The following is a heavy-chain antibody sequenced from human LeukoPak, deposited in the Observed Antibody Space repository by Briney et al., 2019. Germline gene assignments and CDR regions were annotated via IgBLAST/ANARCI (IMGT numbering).Heavy chain of an antibody. V-gene: IGHV3-48*04. Sequence: GGSLRLSCAASGFSFSTYAMNWVRQAPGKGLEWLSYISGSSNTIYYADSVKGRFTVSRDNAKNSLHLQMNSLRTEDTAVYFCASGGPCSSTNYYNYCYMDVWGKGTTVTVSS. CDR2: ISGSSNTI. J-gene: IGHJ6*03. CDR1: GFSFSTYA. D-gene: IGHD2-2*01. CDR3: ASGGPCSSTNYYNYCYMDV.